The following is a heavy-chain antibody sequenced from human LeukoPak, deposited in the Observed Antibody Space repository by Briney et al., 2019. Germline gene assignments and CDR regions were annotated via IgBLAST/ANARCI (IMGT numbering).Heavy chain of an antibody. V-gene: IGHV4-34*01. CDR1: GGSFSGYY. CDR2: INHSGST. D-gene: IGHD5-18*01. Sequence: SETLSLTCAVYGGSFSGYYWSWIRQPPGKGLEWIGEINHSGSTNYNPSLKSRVTISVDTSKNQFSLKLSTVTAADTAVYYCARDAGSYSFWAFDYWGQGTLVTVSS. J-gene: IGHJ4*02. CDR3: ARDAGSYSFWAFDY.